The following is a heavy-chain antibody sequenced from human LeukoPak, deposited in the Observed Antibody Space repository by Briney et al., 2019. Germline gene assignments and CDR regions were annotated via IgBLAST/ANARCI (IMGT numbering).Heavy chain of an antibody. V-gene: IGHV3-30*18. Sequence: GGSLRLSCAASGFTFSSYGMHWVRQAPGKGLEWVAVISYDGSKKYYVDSVKGRFTISRDNSENTLYLQTNSLRAEDTAVYYCAKAWDSSGWYYFDYWGQGTLVTVSS. J-gene: IGHJ4*02. CDR1: GFTFSSYG. CDR3: AKAWDSSGWYYFDY. CDR2: ISYDGSKK. D-gene: IGHD6-19*01.